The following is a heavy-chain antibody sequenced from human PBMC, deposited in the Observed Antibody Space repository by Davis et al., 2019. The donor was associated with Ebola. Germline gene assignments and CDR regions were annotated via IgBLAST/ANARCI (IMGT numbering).Heavy chain of an antibody. V-gene: IGHV4-39*01. CDR3: ARLTLASVPDVVDH. Sequence: SETLSPTCPVSGDSISNSSYNWGWIRQTPEKGLEWFASIYYSGNTNYNPSLKNRATISPDTSKNQFSLKVNSVTAADTAVYYCARLTLASVPDVVDHWGQGSLVTVSP. J-gene: IGHJ4*02. CDR2: IYYSGNT. D-gene: IGHD3-3*02. CDR1: GDSISNSSYN.